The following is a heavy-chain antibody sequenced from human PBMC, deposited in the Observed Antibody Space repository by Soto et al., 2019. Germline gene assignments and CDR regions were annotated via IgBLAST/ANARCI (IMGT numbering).Heavy chain of an antibody. D-gene: IGHD2-15*01. J-gene: IGHJ6*03. CDR1: GFTFSSYA. V-gene: IGHV3-23*01. Sequence: EVQLLESGGGLVQPGGSLRLSCAASGFTFSSYAMSWGRQAPGKGLEWVSAISGSGGSTYYADSVKGRFTISRDNSKNTMYLQMNSLRAEDTAVYYCAKLPGSYSYYYYMDVWGKGTTVTVSS. CDR3: AKLPGSYSYYYYMDV. CDR2: ISGSGGST.